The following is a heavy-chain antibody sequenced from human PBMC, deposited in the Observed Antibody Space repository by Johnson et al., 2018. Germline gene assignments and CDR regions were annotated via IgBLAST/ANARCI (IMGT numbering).Heavy chain of an antibody. CDR3: ARDLCAFDI. J-gene: IGHJ3*02. V-gene: IGHV3-33*01. CDR1: GFTFSSYG. Sequence: QVQLVQSGGGVVQPGRSLRLSCAASGFTFSSYGMHWVRQAPGKGLEWVAVIWYDGSNKYYADSVMGRFTISRDNSKNTLYLQMNSLRAEDTAVYYCARDLCAFDIWGQGTMVTVSS. CDR2: IWYDGSNK.